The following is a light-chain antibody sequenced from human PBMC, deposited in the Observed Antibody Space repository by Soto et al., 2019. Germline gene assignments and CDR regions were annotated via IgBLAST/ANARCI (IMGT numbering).Light chain of an antibody. J-gene: IGKJ1*01. Sequence: IVMTQSPATLSVTPGERDTLTCRASQSVSSNLAWYQQKPGQAPRLLIYGASTRATGIPARFSGSGSGTEFTLTISSLQSEDFAVYYCQQYNNWPKTFAQGTKVDI. CDR2: GAS. V-gene: IGKV3-15*01. CDR3: QQYNNWPKT. CDR1: QSVSSN.